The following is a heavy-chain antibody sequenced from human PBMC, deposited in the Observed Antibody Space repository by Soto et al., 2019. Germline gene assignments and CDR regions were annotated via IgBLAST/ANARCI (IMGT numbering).Heavy chain of an antibody. CDR2: MNPNSGNT. CDR3: ARHLWFGELPAYYYMDV. J-gene: IGHJ6*03. Sequence: ASVKVSCKASGYTFTSYDINWERQATGQGLEWMGWMNPNSGNTGYAQKFQGRVTMTRNTSISTAYMELSSLRSEDTAVYYCARHLWFGELPAYYYMDVWGKGTTVTVSS. D-gene: IGHD3-10*01. CDR1: GYTFTSYD. V-gene: IGHV1-8*01.